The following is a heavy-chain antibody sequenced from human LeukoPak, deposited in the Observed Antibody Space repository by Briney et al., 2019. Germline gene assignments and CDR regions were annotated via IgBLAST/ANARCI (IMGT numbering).Heavy chain of an antibody. CDR1: GGTFSSYA. CDR3: ARGLSHRLLWVGKSPSGAFDI. Sequence: SVKVSCKASGGTFSSYAISWVRQAPGQGLEWMGGIIPIFGTANYAQKFQGRVTITADKSTSTAYMELSSLRSEDTAVYYCARGLSHRLLWVGKSPSGAFDIWGQGTRVTVSS. D-gene: IGHD3-10*01. CDR2: IIPIFGTA. V-gene: IGHV1-69*06. J-gene: IGHJ3*02.